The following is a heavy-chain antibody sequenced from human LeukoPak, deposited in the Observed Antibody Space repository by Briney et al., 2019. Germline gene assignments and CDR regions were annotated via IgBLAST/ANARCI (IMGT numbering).Heavy chain of an antibody. D-gene: IGHD4-11*01. CDR1: GGTFSSYA. V-gene: IGHV1-69*04. CDR2: IIPILGIA. J-gene: IGHJ3*02. Sequence: SAKVSCKASGGTFSSYAISWVRQAPGQGLEWMGRIIPILGIANYAQKFQGRVTITADKSTSTAYMELSSLRSEDTAVYYCARDPKMTTLAPGAFDIWGQGTMVTVSS. CDR3: ARDPKMTTLAPGAFDI.